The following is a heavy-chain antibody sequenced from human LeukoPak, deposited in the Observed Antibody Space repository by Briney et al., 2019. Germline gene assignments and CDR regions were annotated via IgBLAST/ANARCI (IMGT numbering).Heavy chain of an antibody. CDR2: ISSSSSYI. CDR1: GFTFSSYS. Sequence: GGSLRLSCAASGFTFSSYSMNWVRQAPGKGLEWVSSISSSSSYIYYADSVKGRFTISRDNSKNTLYLQMNSLRAEDTAVYYCAKDRGYSYGSALDHWGQGTLVTVSS. J-gene: IGHJ4*02. CDR3: AKDRGYSYGSALDH. D-gene: IGHD5-18*01. V-gene: IGHV3-21*01.